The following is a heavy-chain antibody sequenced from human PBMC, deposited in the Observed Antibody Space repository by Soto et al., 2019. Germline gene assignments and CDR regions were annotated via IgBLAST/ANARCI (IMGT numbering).Heavy chain of an antibody. D-gene: IGHD1-26*01. V-gene: IGHV3-30*18. CDR1: GFTFSSYG. J-gene: IGHJ4*02. CDR2: ISYEGRAK. CDR3: AKDHLWYSGSYLFDS. Sequence: QVQLVESGGGVVQPGRSLRLSCAASGFTFSSYGMHWVRQVPGKGLEWVALISYEGRAKYYADSVKGRFTISRDNSKNTLYLQMDSLRAEDTAIYYCAKDHLWYSGSYLFDSWGQGALVTVSS.